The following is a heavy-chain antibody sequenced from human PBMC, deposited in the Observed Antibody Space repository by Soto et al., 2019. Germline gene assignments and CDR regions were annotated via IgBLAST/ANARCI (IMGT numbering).Heavy chain of an antibody. D-gene: IGHD6-19*01. Sequence: ASVKVSCKASGGTFSSYAISWVRQAPGQGLEWMGGIIPIFGTANYAQKFQGRVTITADESTSTAYMELSSLRSEDTAVYYCASRGTYSSGWNFDYWGQGTLVTVSS. CDR2: IIPIFGTA. V-gene: IGHV1-69*13. CDR1: GGTFSSYA. CDR3: ASRGTYSSGWNFDY. J-gene: IGHJ4*02.